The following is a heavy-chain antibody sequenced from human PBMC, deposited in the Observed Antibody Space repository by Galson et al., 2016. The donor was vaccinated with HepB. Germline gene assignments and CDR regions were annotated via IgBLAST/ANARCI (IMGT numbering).Heavy chain of an antibody. CDR1: GFTFSSFS. Sequence: SLRLSCAPSGFTFSSFSMHWVRQAPGKGLEWLSYISSSGDAVYYADSVRGRFTISRGNAKNSLFLQMNGLRVEDTAVYYCARDLGVHAGNYWGQGTLVSVSS. D-gene: IGHD3-16*01. V-gene: IGHV3-48*01. CDR2: ISSSGDAV. J-gene: IGHJ4*02. CDR3: ARDLGVHAGNY.